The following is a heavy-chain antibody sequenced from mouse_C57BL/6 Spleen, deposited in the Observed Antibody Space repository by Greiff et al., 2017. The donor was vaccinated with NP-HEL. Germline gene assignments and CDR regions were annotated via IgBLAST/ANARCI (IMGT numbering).Heavy chain of an antibody. CDR2: IYPSDSET. V-gene: IGHV1-61*01. CDR1: GYTFTSYW. Sequence: VQLQQSGAELVRPGSSVKLSCKASGYTFTSYWMDWVKQRPGQGLEWIGNIYPSDSETHYNQKFKDKATLTVDKSSSTAYMQLSSLTSEDSAVYYCARFTTVVAKAYWGQGTLVTVSA. D-gene: IGHD1-1*01. CDR3: ARFTTVVAKAY. J-gene: IGHJ3*01.